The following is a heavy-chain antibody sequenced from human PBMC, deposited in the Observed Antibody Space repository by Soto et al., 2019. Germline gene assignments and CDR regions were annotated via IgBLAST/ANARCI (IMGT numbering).Heavy chain of an antibody. CDR2: ISGGGDST. CDR3: ASTRYCSGGTCPLDY. Sequence: GGSLRLSCAASGFTFSSYAMNWVRQTPGKGLEWVSTISGGGDSTYYADSVKGRFTISRDNSKNTLYLQMNSLRVEDTAIYYCASTRYCSGGTCPLDYWSQGTLVTVSS. V-gene: IGHV3-23*01. J-gene: IGHJ4*02. D-gene: IGHD2-15*01. CDR1: GFTFSSYA.